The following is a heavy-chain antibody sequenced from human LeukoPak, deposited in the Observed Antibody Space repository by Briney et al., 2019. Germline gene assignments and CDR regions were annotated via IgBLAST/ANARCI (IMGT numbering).Heavy chain of an antibody. J-gene: IGHJ4*02. CDR2: MRTKAASYAT. D-gene: IGHD4-11*01. CDR3: AREQWTTVTKYFDY. V-gene: IGHV3-73*01. Sequence: GGSLRLSCAASGFTFSGSAMHWVRQASGKGLEWVARMRTKAASYATAYATSVKGRFTISRHNAKNSLFLQMNSLRAEDTAVYYCAREQWTTVTKYFDYWGQGTLVTVSS. CDR1: GFTFSGSA.